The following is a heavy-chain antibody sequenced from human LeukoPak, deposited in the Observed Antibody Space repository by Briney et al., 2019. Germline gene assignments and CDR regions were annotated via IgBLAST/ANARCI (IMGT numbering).Heavy chain of an antibody. J-gene: IGHJ5*02. Sequence: ASVKVSCKASGGTFSSYAISWVRQAPGQGLEWMGGIIPIFGTANYVQKFQGRVTITTDESTSTAYMELSSLRSEDTAVYYCARRVYDYVWGSYRFNWFDPWGQGTLVTVSS. CDR2: IIPIFGTA. CDR1: GGTFSSYA. CDR3: ARRVYDYVWGSYRFNWFDP. V-gene: IGHV1-69*05. D-gene: IGHD3-16*02.